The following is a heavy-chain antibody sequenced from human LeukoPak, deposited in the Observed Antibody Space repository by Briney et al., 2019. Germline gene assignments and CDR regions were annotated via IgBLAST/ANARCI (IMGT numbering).Heavy chain of an antibody. CDR3: ARRYCTNGVCYHDRGAFDI. CDR2: IIPIFTTT. Sequence: ASVKVSCKTSGGTFSSDIISWVRQAPGQGLEWMGEIIPIFTTTNYAQKFQGRVTITADKSTSTAYMELSSLRSEDTAMYYCARRYCTNGVCYHDRGAFDIWGQGTMVTVSS. J-gene: IGHJ3*02. V-gene: IGHV1-69*06. D-gene: IGHD2-8*01. CDR1: GGTFSSDI.